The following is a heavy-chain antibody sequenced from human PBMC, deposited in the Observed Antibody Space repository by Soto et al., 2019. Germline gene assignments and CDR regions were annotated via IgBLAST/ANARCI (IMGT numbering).Heavy chain of an antibody. V-gene: IGHV1-18*01. Sequence: ASVKVSCKASGYTFIHYGISWVRQSPGQGLEWMGWITAYNGNTYYAQKLQDRVTMTTDTSTSTAYMELRSLTSDDTAVYYCARDDGRRRYDRFDYWGQGSLVTVSS. CDR1: GYTFIHYG. J-gene: IGHJ4*02. D-gene: IGHD5-12*01. CDR2: ITAYNGNT. CDR3: ARDDGRRRYDRFDY.